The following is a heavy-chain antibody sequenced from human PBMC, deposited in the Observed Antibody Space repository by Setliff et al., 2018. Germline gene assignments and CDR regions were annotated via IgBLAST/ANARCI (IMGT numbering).Heavy chain of an antibody. Sequence: NPSETLSLTCTVSGGSISSSSYYWGWIHQPPGKGLEWIGSIYYSGSTYYNPSLKSRVTISVDTSKNQFSLKLSSVTAADTAVYYCARSKSSSGWLNWFDPWGQGTLVTVSS. CDR3: ARSKSSSGWLNWFDP. V-gene: IGHV4-39*07. CDR1: GGSISSSSYY. D-gene: IGHD6-19*01. CDR2: IYYSGST. J-gene: IGHJ5*02.